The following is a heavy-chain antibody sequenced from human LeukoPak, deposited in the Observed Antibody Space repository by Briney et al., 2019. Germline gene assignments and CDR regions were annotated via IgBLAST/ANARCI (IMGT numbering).Heavy chain of an antibody. V-gene: IGHV3-23*01. CDR3: AKYFRAFERLPGEPDY. J-gene: IGHJ4*02. D-gene: IGHD3-16*01. CDR1: GFTFSSYA. Sequence: QAGGSLRLSCAASGFTFSSYAMSWVRQAPGKGLEWVSAISGSGGSTYYADSVKGRFTISRDNSKNTLYLQMSSLRAEDTAVYYCAKYFRAFERLPGEPDYWGQGTLVTVSS. CDR2: ISGSGGST.